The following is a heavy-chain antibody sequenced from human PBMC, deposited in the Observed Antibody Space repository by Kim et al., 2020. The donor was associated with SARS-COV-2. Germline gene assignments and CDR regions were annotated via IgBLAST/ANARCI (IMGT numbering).Heavy chain of an antibody. CDR2: ISARGGTT. D-gene: IGHD6-19*01. V-gene: IGHV3-23*01. Sequence: GGSLRLSCATSGFTFSSYAMTWVRQAPGKGLEWVSAISARGGTTSYADSVKGRFTISTDTSKSTLYLEMNSLRAEDTAVYYCTKALSTGWWFDSWGQGTLVTVSS. CDR3: TKALSTGWWFDS. CDR1: GFTFSSYA. J-gene: IGHJ5*01.